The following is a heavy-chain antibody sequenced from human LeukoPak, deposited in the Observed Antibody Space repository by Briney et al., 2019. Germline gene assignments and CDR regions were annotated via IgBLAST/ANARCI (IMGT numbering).Heavy chain of an antibody. Sequence: GGSLRLSCAASGFTFSSYGMHWVRQAPGKGLEWVAVISYDGSNKYYAHSVKGRFTISRDNSKNTLYLQMNSLRAEDTAVYYCAKEAAYGYYDILTGYSASRYYFDYWGQGTLVTVSS. CDR3: AKEAAYGYYDILTGYSASRYYFDY. D-gene: IGHD3-9*01. V-gene: IGHV3-30*18. J-gene: IGHJ4*02. CDR1: GFTFSSYG. CDR2: ISYDGSNK.